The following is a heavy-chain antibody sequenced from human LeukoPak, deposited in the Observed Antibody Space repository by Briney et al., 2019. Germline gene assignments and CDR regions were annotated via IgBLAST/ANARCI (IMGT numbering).Heavy chain of an antibody. CDR2: IYYSGST. Sequence: SETLSLTCTVSGGSISSSSYYWGWIRQPPGKGLEWIGSIYYSGSTYYNPSLKSRVTISVDTSKNQFSLKLSSVTAADTAVYYCARDPGEREITMVRGVIEINWGQGTLVTVSS. CDR3: ARDPGEREITMVRGVIEIN. D-gene: IGHD3-10*01. CDR1: GGSISSSSYY. V-gene: IGHV4-39*07. J-gene: IGHJ4*02.